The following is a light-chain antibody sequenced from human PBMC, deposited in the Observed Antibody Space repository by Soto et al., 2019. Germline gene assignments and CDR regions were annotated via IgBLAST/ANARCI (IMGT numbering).Light chain of an antibody. V-gene: IGKV1-39*01. Sequence: DIQMTQSPSSLSASVVDSVTFTCQAISNYLNWYQQKPGKAPNLLIFVAKTLQTGVPSRFSGSGSGTDFTLTITSLQPEDFATYFCQQSYSRPRTFGQGTRWIP. J-gene: IGKJ1*01. CDR1: ISNY. CDR3: QQSYSRPRT. CDR2: VAK.